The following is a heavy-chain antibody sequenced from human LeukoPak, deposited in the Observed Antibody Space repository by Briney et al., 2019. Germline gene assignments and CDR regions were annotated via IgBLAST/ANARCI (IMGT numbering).Heavy chain of an antibody. D-gene: IGHD3-10*01. J-gene: IGHJ6*02. V-gene: IGHV1-8*01. Sequence: ASVKVSCKASGYTFTSYDTNWVRQATGQGLEWMGWMNPNSGNTGYAQKFQGRVTMTRNTSISTAYMELSSLRSEDTAVYYCARFGAYYYGSGRPYGMDVGGQGTTVTVSS. CDR2: MNPNSGNT. CDR1: GYTFTSYD. CDR3: ARFGAYYYGSGRPYGMDV.